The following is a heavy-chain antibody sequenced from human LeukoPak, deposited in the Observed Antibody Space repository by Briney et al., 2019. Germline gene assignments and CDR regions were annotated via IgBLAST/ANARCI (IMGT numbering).Heavy chain of an antibody. CDR3: ARVPHYYDSSGYHRTAGY. CDR2: INHSGST. J-gene: IGHJ4*02. D-gene: IGHD3-22*01. CDR1: GGSFSGYY. V-gene: IGHV4-34*01. Sequence: PSETLSLTCAVYGGSFSGYYWSWIRQPPGKGLEWIGEINHSGSTNYNPSLKSRVTISVDTSKNQFSLKLSSVTAADTAVYYCARVPHYYDSSGYHRTAGYWGQGTLVTVSS.